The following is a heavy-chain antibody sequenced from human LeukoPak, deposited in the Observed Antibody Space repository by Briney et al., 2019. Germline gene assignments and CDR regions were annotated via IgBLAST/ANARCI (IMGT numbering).Heavy chain of an antibody. J-gene: IGHJ4*02. Sequence: SETLSLTCTVSGGSISSSSYYWGWIRQPPGKGLEWIGSIYYSGSTYYNPSLTSRVTISVDTSKNQFSLKLSSVTAADTAVYYCASLIYDFWSGYYLDYWGQGTLVTVSS. CDR3: ASLIYDFWSGYYLDY. V-gene: IGHV4-39*01. CDR1: GGSISSSSYY. D-gene: IGHD3-3*01. CDR2: IYYSGST.